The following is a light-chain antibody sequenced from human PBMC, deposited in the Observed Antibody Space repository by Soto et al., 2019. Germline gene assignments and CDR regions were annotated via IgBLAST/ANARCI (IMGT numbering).Light chain of an antibody. V-gene: IGKV3-20*01. Sequence: IVLNKSAGALSLYQGERATLSCRASQSVSSSYLAWYQQKPGQAPRLLIYGASSRATGIPDRFSGSGSGTDFTLTISRLEPEDFAVYYCQQYGSLPLIPFGQVARPEVK. CDR2: GAS. CDR1: QSVSSSY. CDR3: QQYGSLPLIP. J-gene: IGKJ5*01.